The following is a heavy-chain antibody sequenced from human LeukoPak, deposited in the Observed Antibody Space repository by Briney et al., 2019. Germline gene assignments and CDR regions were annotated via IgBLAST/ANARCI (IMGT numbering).Heavy chain of an antibody. J-gene: IGHJ3*02. Sequence: GGSLRLSCAASGFTFSSYGMHWVRQAPGKGLEWVSSISSSSSYIYYADSVKGRFTISRDNAKNSLYLQMNSLRAEDTAVYYCARDSGSYQGGDAFDIWGQGTMVTVSS. CDR2: ISSSSSYI. V-gene: IGHV3-21*01. D-gene: IGHD1-26*01. CDR1: GFTFSSYG. CDR3: ARDSGSYQGGDAFDI.